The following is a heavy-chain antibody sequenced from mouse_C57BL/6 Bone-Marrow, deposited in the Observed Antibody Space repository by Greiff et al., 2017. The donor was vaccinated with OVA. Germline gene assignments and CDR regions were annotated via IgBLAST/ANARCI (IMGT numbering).Heavy chain of an antibody. Sequence: QVQLQQSGAELARPGASVKLSCKASGYTFTSYGISWVKQRTGQGLEWIGEIYPRSGNTYYNEKFKGKATLTADKSSSTPYMELRSLTSEDSAVYFCARRQLRLWFAYWGQGTLVTVSA. CDR3: ARRQLRLWFAY. CDR2: IYPRSGNT. V-gene: IGHV1-81*01. D-gene: IGHD3-2*02. J-gene: IGHJ3*01. CDR1: GYTFTSYG.